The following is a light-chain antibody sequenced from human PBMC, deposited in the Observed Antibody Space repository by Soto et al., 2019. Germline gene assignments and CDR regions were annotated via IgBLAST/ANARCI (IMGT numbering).Light chain of an antibody. Sequence: QSALTQPPSASGSPGQSVTISCTGSSSDVGGYNYVSWYQQHPGKAPKLIIYEVSKRPSGVPDRFSGSKSGNTVSLTVSGLQAEDEADYYCSSYAVSKVFGGGTQLTVL. V-gene: IGLV2-8*01. J-gene: IGLJ2*01. CDR1: SSDVGGYNY. CDR3: SSYAVSKV. CDR2: EVS.